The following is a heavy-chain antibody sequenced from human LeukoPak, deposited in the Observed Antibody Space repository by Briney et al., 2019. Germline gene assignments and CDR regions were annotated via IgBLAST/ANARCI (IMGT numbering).Heavy chain of an antibody. Sequence: GGSLRLSCAASGFTFSSYAMSWVRQTPGKGLEWVSAISGSGGSTYYADSVKGRFTISRDNSKNTLYLQMNSLRAEDTAVYYCAKDFGMVRGVLDYWGQGTLVTVSS. CDR1: GFTFSSYA. CDR2: ISGSGGST. CDR3: AKDFGMVRGVLDY. J-gene: IGHJ4*02. V-gene: IGHV3-23*01. D-gene: IGHD3-10*01.